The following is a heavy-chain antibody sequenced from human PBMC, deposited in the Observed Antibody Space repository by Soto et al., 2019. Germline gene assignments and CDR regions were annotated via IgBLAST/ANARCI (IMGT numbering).Heavy chain of an antibody. D-gene: IGHD3-22*01. CDR3: VNTYYYDSSGYYYFHRPFDY. CDR1: GFTFGSYA. V-gene: IGHV3-64D*08. Sequence: GGSLILSCAASGFTFGSYAMHWVRQAPGKGLEYVSAISSNGGSTYYADSVKGRFTISRDNSKNTLYLQMSSLRAEDTAVYYCVNTYYYDSSGYYYFHRPFDYWGQGTLVTVSS. CDR2: ISSNGGST. J-gene: IGHJ4*02.